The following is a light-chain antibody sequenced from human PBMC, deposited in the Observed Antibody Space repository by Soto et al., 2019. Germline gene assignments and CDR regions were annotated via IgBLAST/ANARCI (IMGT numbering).Light chain of an antibody. V-gene: IGLV1-44*01. CDR2: SNN. CDR1: SSNIGSNT. CDR3: AAWDDSLNGHVV. Sequence: QSVLTQPPSASGTPGQRVTISCLGSSSNIGSNTVNWYQQLPGTAPKLLIYSNNQRPSGVPDRFSGSKSGTSASLAISGLQSEDEADYYCAAWDDSLNGHVVFGGGTKLTVL. J-gene: IGLJ2*01.